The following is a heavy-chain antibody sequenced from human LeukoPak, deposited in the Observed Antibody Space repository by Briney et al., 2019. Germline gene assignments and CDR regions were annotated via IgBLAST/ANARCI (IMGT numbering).Heavy chain of an antibody. Sequence: ASVKVSCKASGYTFTNYAMNWVRQAPGQGLELMGWIHPSTGNPTYAQGFTGRFVFSLDTSVSTAYLQISSLKAEDTAVYYCARDAPLIAARRTSPGYWGQGTLVTVSS. CDR3: ARDAPLIAARRTSPGY. D-gene: IGHD6-6*01. CDR1: GYTFTNYA. V-gene: IGHV7-4-1*02. CDR2: IHPSTGNP. J-gene: IGHJ4*02.